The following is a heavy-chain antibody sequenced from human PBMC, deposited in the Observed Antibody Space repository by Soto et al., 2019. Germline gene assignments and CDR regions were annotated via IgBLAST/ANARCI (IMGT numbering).Heavy chain of an antibody. D-gene: IGHD6-19*01. CDR2: ISYDGSNK. J-gene: IGHJ4*02. V-gene: IGHV3-30*03. CDR3: ARGPGIAVAGHYYFDY. CDR1: GFTFSSYG. Sequence: QVQLVESGGGVVQPGRSLRLSCAASGFTFSSYGMHWVRQAPGKGLEWVAVISYDGSNKYYADSVKGRFTISRDNSKNTLYLQMNSLRAEDTAVYYCARGPGIAVAGHYYFDYWGQGTLVTVSS.